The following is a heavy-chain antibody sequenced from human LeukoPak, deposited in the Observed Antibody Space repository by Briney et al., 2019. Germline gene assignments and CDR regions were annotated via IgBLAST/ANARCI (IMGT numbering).Heavy chain of an antibody. CDR1: GYTFTGYY. J-gene: IGHJ4*02. D-gene: IGHD6-19*01. CDR2: INPNSGGT. CDR3: ARQSRAVALEDFDY. V-gene: IGHV1-2*02. Sequence: ASVKVSCKTSGYTFTGYYTHWVRQAPGQGLEWMGWINPNSGGTNYAQKFQGRVTMTRDTSISTAYMELSRLRSDDTAVYYCARQSRAVALEDFDYWGQGTLVTVSS.